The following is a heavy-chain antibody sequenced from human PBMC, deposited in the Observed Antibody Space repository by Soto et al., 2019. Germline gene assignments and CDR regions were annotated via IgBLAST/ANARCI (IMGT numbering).Heavy chain of an antibody. CDR3: ARDRVRGVNLYYYGMDV. Sequence: ASVKVSCKASGYTFTGNYMHWVRQAPGQGLEWMGWINPNSGGTNYAQKFQGRVTMTRDTSISTAYMELSRLRSDDTAVYYCARDRVRGVNLYYYGMDVWGQGTTVTVSS. V-gene: IGHV1-2*02. J-gene: IGHJ6*02. D-gene: IGHD3-10*01. CDR1: GYTFTGNY. CDR2: INPNSGGT.